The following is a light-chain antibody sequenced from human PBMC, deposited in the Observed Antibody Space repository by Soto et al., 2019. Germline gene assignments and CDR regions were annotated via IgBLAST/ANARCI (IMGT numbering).Light chain of an antibody. Sequence: DIQMTQSPSSLSASVGDRVTITCRASQGLNNFLAWYQQKPGKVPKVLIYATSTLQSGVPSRFSGSGSGTDFTLTISSLQPEHVATYYCQKYDNAPLTFGGGT. CDR3: QKYDNAPLT. V-gene: IGKV1-27*01. CDR1: QGLNNF. CDR2: ATS. J-gene: IGKJ4*01.